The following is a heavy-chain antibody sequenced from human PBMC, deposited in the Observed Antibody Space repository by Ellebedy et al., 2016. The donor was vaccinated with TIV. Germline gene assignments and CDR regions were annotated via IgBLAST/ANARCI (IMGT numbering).Heavy chain of an antibody. J-gene: IGHJ4*02. CDR1: GASISSSGYF. Sequence: MPSETLSLTCTVSGASISSSGYFCAWIRQPPGEGLGWIGSVHYSGGTYYNQSLKRRHNISEDMDKNHFSLSMSSVTAADTAIYYCARGEDILYFDSWGQGTLVTVSS. V-gene: IGHV4-39*07. D-gene: IGHD3-9*01. CDR2: VHYSGGT. CDR3: ARGEDILYFDS.